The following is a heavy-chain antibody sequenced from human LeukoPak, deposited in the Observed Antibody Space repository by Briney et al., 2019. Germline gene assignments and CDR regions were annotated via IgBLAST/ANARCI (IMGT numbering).Heavy chain of an antibody. J-gene: IGHJ4*02. CDR2: IWYDGSNK. Sequence: GGSLRLSCAASGFTFSSYGMHWVRQAPGKGLEWVAVIWYDGSNKYYADSVKGRFTISRDNSKNTLYLQMNSLRAEDTAVYYCARDPSYYDSSENYFDYWGQGTLVTASS. CDR3: ARDPSYYDSSENYFDY. D-gene: IGHD3-22*01. V-gene: IGHV3-33*01. CDR1: GFTFSSYG.